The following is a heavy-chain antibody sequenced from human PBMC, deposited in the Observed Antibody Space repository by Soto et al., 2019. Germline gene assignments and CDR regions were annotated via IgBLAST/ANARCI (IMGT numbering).Heavy chain of an antibody. CDR3: ARIYCTTTTCDSWFDP. J-gene: IGHJ5*02. Sequence: ESLKISCKASGYTFTTFWISWVRQLPGKGLEWMGRIDPSDSYTSYSPSFQGHVTISVDKSISTAYLQWGSLTASDTAIYYCARIYCTTTTCDSWFDPWGQGTLVTVSS. D-gene: IGHD2-2*01. CDR1: GYTFTTFW. CDR2: IDPSDSYT. V-gene: IGHV5-10-1*01.